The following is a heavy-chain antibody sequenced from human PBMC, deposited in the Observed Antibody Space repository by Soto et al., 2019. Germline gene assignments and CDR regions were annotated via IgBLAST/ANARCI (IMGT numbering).Heavy chain of an antibody. CDR1: GFTFSSYA. Sequence: GGSLRLSCAASGFTFSSYAMSWVRQAPGKGLEWVSAISGSGGSTYYADSVKGRFTISRDNSKNTLYPQMNSLRAEDTAVYYCAKDGFGEFQYYFDYWGQGTLVTVSS. J-gene: IGHJ4*02. CDR2: ISGSGGST. D-gene: IGHD3-10*01. V-gene: IGHV3-23*01. CDR3: AKDGFGEFQYYFDY.